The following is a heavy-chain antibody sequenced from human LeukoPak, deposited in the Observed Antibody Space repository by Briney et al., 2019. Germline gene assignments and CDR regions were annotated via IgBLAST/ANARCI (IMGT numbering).Heavy chain of an antibody. CDR3: ATGPRYYYESSGFFDY. D-gene: IGHD3-22*01. CDR2: IYYSGST. V-gene: IGHV4-30-4*08. J-gene: IGHJ4*02. Sequence: SQTLSLTCTVSGGSISSGDYYWSWIRQPPGKGLEWIGYIYYSGSTYYNPSLKSRVTISVDTSKNQFSLKLSSVTAADTAVYYCATGPRYYYESSGFFDYWGQGTLVTVSS. CDR1: GGSISSGDYY.